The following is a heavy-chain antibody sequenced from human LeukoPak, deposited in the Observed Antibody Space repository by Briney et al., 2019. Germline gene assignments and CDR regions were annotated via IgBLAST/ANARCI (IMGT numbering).Heavy chain of an antibody. CDR2: IRYDGSNK. CDR1: GFTFSSYG. J-gene: IGHJ4*02. CDR3: AKEPRLYGSGSYVFDY. V-gene: IGHV3-30*02. Sequence: QAGGSLRLSCAASGFTFSSYGMHWVRQAPGKGLEWVAFIRYDGSNKYYADSVKGRFTISRDNSKNTLYLQMNSLRAEDTAVYYCAKEPRLYGSGSYVFDYWGQGTLVTVSS. D-gene: IGHD3-10*01.